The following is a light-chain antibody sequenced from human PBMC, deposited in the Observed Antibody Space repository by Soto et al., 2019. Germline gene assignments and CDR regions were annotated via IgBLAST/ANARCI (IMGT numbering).Light chain of an antibody. V-gene: IGLV2-14*01. CDR1: SSDVGGYNY. CDR3: KSRTTRNTLV. J-gene: IGLJ3*02. Sequence: HSVLTQPASVSGSPGQSITISCTGTSSDVGGYNYVSWYQQHPGKAPKLIIYEVTHRPSGVSSRFYGSRSGNTASLTISGLQAEDEADYYCKSRTTRNTLVFGGGTKVTVL. CDR2: EVT.